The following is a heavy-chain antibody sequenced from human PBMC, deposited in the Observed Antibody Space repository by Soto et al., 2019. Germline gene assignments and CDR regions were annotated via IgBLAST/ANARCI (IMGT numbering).Heavy chain of an antibody. CDR3: ARDIAAAGVFDY. Sequence: ASVKVSFKASGYTFTSYYMHWVRQAPGQGLEWMGIINPSGGSTSYAQKFQDRVTMTRDTSTSTVYMELSSLRSEDTAVYYCARDIAAAGVFDYWAQRTLVTVSS. CDR2: INPSGGST. V-gene: IGHV1-46*03. J-gene: IGHJ4*02. CDR1: GYTFTSYY. D-gene: IGHD6-13*01.